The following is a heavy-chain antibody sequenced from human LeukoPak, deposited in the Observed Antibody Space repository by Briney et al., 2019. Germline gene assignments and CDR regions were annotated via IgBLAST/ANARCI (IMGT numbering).Heavy chain of an antibody. D-gene: IGHD6-19*01. CDR2: ISAYNGNT. CDR3: ARGAYSSAIDAFDI. J-gene: IGHJ3*02. Sequence: ASVNVTCKASGYTFTSHGFNWVRQLPAQGLEWMGLISAYNGNTNSAQKLQGRFTMSTDTSTSTAYIGLRSLTSADSAVYYCARGAYSSAIDAFDIWGQGTMVTVSS. CDR1: GYTFTSHG. V-gene: IGHV1-18*01.